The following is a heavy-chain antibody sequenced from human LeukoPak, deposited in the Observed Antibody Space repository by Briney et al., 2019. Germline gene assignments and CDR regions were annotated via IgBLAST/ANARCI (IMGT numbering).Heavy chain of an antibody. CDR3: ARGGVKRNYYDSSGYHFDY. CDR2: INRSGST. V-gene: IGHV4-34*01. CDR1: GGSFSGYY. Sequence: SETLSLTCAVYGGSFSGYYWSWIRQPPGKGLEWIGEINRSGSTNYNPSLKSRVTISVDTSKNQFSLKLSSVTAADTAVYYCARGGVKRNYYDSSGYHFDYWGQGTLVTVSS. J-gene: IGHJ4*02. D-gene: IGHD3-22*01.